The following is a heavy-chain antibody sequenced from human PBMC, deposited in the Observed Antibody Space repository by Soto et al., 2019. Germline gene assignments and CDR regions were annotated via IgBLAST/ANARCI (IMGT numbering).Heavy chain of an antibody. D-gene: IGHD2-15*01. CDR2: IYSSGNT. V-gene: IGHV3-53*01. CDR1: GFTLSSHY. CDR3: TRAVGGIVDY. Sequence: PGGSLRLSCAASGFTLSSHYMGWVRQAPGKGLEWVSIIYSSGNTYYADSVKGRFTISRDNSRSTLYLQLDSLGAEDTAIYYCTRAVGGIVDYWGQGTLVTVSS. J-gene: IGHJ4*01.